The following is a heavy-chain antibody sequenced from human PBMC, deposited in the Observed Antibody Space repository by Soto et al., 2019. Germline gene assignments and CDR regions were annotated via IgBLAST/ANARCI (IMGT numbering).Heavy chain of an antibody. Sequence: GASVKVSCKASGYTFTSYGISWVRQAPGQGLEWMGWISAYNGNTNYAQKLQGRVTMTTDTSTSTAYMELRSLRSDDTAVYYCARWPGRVRGVIMVPWFDPWGQGTTVTVSS. V-gene: IGHV1-18*01. CDR3: ARWPGRVRGVIMVPWFDP. CDR2: ISAYNGNT. D-gene: IGHD3-10*01. J-gene: IGHJ5*01. CDR1: GYTFTSYG.